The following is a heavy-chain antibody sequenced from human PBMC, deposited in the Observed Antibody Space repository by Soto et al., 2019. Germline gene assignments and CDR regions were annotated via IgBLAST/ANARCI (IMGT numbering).Heavy chain of an antibody. J-gene: IGHJ4*02. CDR2: ISYDGSNN. CDR3: ARAGGATDY. Sequence: QVQLVESGGGVVQPGRSLRLSCAASGFTFSSYAMHWVRQAPGKGLEWVAVISYDGSNNYYADSVKGRFTISRDNSKNTLYLQMNSLRAEDKAVYYCARAGGATDYWGQGTLVTVSS. V-gene: IGHV3-30-3*01. CDR1: GFTFSSYA. D-gene: IGHD3-16*01.